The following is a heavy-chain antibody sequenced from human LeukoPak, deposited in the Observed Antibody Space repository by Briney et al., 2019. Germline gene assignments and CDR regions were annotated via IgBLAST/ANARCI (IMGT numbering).Heavy chain of an antibody. D-gene: IGHD1-26*01. Sequence: ETLSLTCTVSGGSISSYYWSWIRQPPGKGLEWVSAISGSGGSTYYADSVKGRFTISRDNSKNTLYLQMNSLRAEDTAVYYCAKDTSIVGPTGWFDPWGQGTLVTVSS. J-gene: IGHJ5*02. CDR1: GGSISSYY. CDR3: AKDTSIVGPTGWFDP. V-gene: IGHV3-23*01. CDR2: ISGSGGST.